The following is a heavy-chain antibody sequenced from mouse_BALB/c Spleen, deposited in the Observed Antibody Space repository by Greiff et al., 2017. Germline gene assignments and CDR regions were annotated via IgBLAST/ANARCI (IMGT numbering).Heavy chain of an antibody. Sequence: EVLLVESGPELVKPGASVKMSCKASGSTFTSYVMHWVKQKPGQGLEWIGYINPYNDGTKYNEKFKGKATLTSDKSSSTAYMELSSLTSEDSAVYYCAREDWAYAMDYWGQGTSVTVSS. CDR2: INPYNDGT. J-gene: IGHJ4*01. V-gene: IGHV1-14*01. CDR3: AREDWAYAMDY. CDR1: GSTFTSYV. D-gene: IGHD4-1*01.